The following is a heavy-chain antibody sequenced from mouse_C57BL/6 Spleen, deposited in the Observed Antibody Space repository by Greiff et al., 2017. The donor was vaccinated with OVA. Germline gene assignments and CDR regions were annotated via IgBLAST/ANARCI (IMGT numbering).Heavy chain of an antibody. Sequence: QVQLQQPGAELVMPGASVKLSCKASGYTFTGYWMHWVKQRPGQGLEWIGEIDPSDSYTNYNQKFKGKSTLTVDKSSSTAYMQLSSLTSEDSAVYYCARGYYGSSYEYFDVWGTGTTVTVSS. CDR2: IDPSDSYT. CDR1: GYTFTGYW. J-gene: IGHJ1*03. D-gene: IGHD1-1*01. V-gene: IGHV1-69*01. CDR3: ARGYYGSSYEYFDV.